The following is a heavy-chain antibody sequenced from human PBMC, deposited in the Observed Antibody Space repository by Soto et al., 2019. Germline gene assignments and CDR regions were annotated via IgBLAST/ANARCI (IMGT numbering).Heavy chain of an antibody. D-gene: IGHD3-3*01. CDR1: GFTFSSYG. V-gene: IGHV3-33*01. Sequence: GGSLRLSCAASGFTFSSYGMHWVRQAPGKGLEWVAVIWYDGSSKYYADSVKGRFTISRDNSKNTLYLQMNSLRAEDTAVYYCARGRDYDFWSGYPWVIDYWGQGTLVTVSS. J-gene: IGHJ4*02. CDR2: IWYDGSSK. CDR3: ARGRDYDFWSGYPWVIDY.